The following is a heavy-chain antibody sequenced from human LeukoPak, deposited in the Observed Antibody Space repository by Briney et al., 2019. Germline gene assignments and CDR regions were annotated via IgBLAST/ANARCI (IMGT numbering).Heavy chain of an antibody. Sequence: PSETLSLTCTVSGGSISSYYWSWIRQPTGKGLEWIGYIYTSGSTNYNPSLKSRVTISVDTSKNQFSLKLSSVTAADTAVYYCARLSMVRGYFYYYYMDVWGKGTTVTVSS. J-gene: IGHJ6*03. CDR3: ARLSMVRGYFYYYYMDV. V-gene: IGHV4-4*09. CDR2: IYTSGST. CDR1: GGSISSYY. D-gene: IGHD3-10*01.